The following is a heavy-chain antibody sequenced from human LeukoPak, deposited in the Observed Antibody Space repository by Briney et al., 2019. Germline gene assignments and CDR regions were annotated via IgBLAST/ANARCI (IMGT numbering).Heavy chain of an antibody. D-gene: IGHD2-2*02. J-gene: IGHJ6*02. V-gene: IGHV1-18*01. CDR3: ARGRYCSSTSCYTDQYYYYGMDV. Sequence: GASVKVSCKASGYTFTSYGISWVRQAPGQGLEWMGWISAYNGNTNYAQKLQGRVTVTTDTSTSTAYMELRSPRSDDTAVYYCARGRYCSSTSCYTDQYYYYGMDVWGQGTTVTVSS. CDR2: ISAYNGNT. CDR1: GYTFTSYG.